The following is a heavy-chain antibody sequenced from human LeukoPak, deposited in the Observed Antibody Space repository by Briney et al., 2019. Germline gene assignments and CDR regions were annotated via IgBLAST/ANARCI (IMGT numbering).Heavy chain of an antibody. D-gene: IGHD5-18*01. CDR1: GYSFTDYY. J-gene: IGHJ4*02. CDR2: ISPRSGDT. V-gene: IGHV1-2*02. Sequence: ASVKVSCKASGYSFTDYYMHWVRQAPGQGLEWMGWISPRSGDTSYAQKFQGRVTMTRDTSINTVDMDLSGLTSDDTAVFYCARDGRDTAMVTSLDYWGQGTLVTVSS. CDR3: ARDGRDTAMVTSLDY.